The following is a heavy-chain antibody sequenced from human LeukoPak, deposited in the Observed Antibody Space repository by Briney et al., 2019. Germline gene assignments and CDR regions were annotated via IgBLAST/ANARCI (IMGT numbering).Heavy chain of an antibody. CDR2: ISYDGSNK. D-gene: IGHD3-3*01. Sequence: GGSLRLSCAASGFTLSSYAMHWVRQAPGKGLEWVAVISYDGSNKYYADSVKGRFTISRDNSKNTLYLQMNSLRAEDTAVYYCARMPDFWSGYAKHNYYYYYMDVWGKGTTVTVSS. CDR1: GFTLSSYA. V-gene: IGHV3-30*04. CDR3: ARMPDFWSGYAKHNYYYYYMDV. J-gene: IGHJ6*03.